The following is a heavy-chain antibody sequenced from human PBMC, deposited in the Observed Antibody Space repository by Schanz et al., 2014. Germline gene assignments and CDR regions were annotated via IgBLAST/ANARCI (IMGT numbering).Heavy chain of an antibody. CDR1: GYFFINSG. CDR3: ARDRRFFDRDDLYYVDS. D-gene: IGHD3-3*01. CDR2: ISVYNHNK. V-gene: IGHV1-18*01. Sequence: QLQLVQSGPEVTKPGATVKVSCKASGYFFINSGISWVRQAPGQGLEWMVWISVYNHNKEYDQKLQGRVTMTTDTSTSTAYMALTDLRSDDTAVYYCARDRRFFDRDDLYYVDSWGQGTLVTVSS. J-gene: IGHJ4*02.